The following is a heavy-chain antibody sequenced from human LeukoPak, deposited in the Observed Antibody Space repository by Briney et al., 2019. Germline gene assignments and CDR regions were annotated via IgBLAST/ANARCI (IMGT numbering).Heavy chain of an antibody. D-gene: IGHD3-9*01. CDR2: INHSGST. CDR3: ARVRRLRYFDWLPIY. CDR1: GGSFSGYY. V-gene: IGHV4-34*01. J-gene: IGHJ4*02. Sequence: SETLSLTCAVYGGSFSGYYWSWIRQPPGKGLGWIGEINHSGSTNYNPSLKSRVTISVDTSKNQFSLKLSSVTAADTAVYYCARVRRLRYFDWLPIYWGQGTLVTVSS.